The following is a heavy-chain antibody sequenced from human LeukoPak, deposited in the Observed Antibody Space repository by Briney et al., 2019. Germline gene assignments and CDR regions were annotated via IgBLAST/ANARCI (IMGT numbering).Heavy chain of an antibody. CDR2: INPNSGGT. CDR1: GYTFTCYY. V-gene: IGHV1-2*02. J-gene: IGHJ5*02. D-gene: IGHD3-9*01. Sequence: ASVKVSCKASGYTFTCYYMHWVRQAPGQGLEWMGWINPNSGGTNYAQKFQGRVTMTRDTSISTAYMELSRLRSDDTAVYYCARDLKKTKNWFDPWGQGTLVTVSS. CDR3: ARDLKKTKNWFDP.